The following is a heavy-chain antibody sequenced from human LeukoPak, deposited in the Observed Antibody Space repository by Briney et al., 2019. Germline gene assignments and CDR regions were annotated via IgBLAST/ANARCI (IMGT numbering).Heavy chain of an antibody. CDR2: ISYDGRNK. Sequence: LRLSCAASGFTFNNYGMHWVRQAPGKGLEWVAVISYDGRNKHYQDSVKGRFTISRDISTDTLWLQMDSLRTEDTAVYYCAKGPLRGTAAAIDYWGQGTLVTVSS. CDR3: AKGPLRGTAAAIDY. J-gene: IGHJ4*02. D-gene: IGHD2-2*01. CDR1: GFTFNNYG. V-gene: IGHV3-30*18.